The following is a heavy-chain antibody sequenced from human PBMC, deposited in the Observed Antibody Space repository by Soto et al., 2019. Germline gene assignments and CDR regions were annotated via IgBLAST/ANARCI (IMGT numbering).Heavy chain of an antibody. CDR2: IIPILGIA. CDR1: GGTFSSYT. Sequence: ASVKVSCKASGGTFSSYTISWVRQAPGQGLEWMGRIIPILGIANYAQKFQGRVTITADKSTSTAYMELSSLRSEDTAVYYCASSLGYDFWSTGHYYYMDVWGKGTTVTVSS. CDR3: ASSLGYDFWSTGHYYYMDV. D-gene: IGHD3-3*01. V-gene: IGHV1-69*02. J-gene: IGHJ6*03.